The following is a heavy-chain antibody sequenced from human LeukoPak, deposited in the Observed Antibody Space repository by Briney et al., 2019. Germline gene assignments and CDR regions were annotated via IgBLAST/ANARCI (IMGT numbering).Heavy chain of an antibody. CDR3: ARDRHGSGTYNYYGMDV. V-gene: IGHV1-46*01. CDR1: GYTFTTYY. Sequence: ASVKVSCKASGYTFTTYYMHWVRQAPGQGLEWMGIINPSDGSTTYAQKFQGRVTITRDTSTNTVCMEVSSLRSEDTAVYYCARDRHGSGTYNYYGMDVWGQGTTVTVSS. CDR2: INPSDGST. D-gene: IGHD3-10*01. J-gene: IGHJ6*02.